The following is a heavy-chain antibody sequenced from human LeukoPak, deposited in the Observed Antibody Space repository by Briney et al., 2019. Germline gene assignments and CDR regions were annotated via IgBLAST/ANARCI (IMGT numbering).Heavy chain of an antibody. V-gene: IGHV4-59*08. CDR2: IYYSGST. Sequence: GSLRLSCAASGFTFSSYNMNWIRQPPGKGLEWIGYIYYSGSTNYNPSLKSRVTISVDTSKNQFSLKLSAVTAADTAVYYCARHEFDSGSLPYFDYWGQGILVTVSS. D-gene: IGHD3-10*01. CDR3: ARHEFDSGSLPYFDY. CDR1: GFTFSSYN. J-gene: IGHJ4*02.